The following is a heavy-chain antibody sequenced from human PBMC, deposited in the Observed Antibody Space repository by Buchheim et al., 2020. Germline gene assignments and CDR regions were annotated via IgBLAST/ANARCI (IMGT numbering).Heavy chain of an antibody. Sequence: QVQLVESGGGVVQPGRSLRLSCAASGFTFSSYGMHWVRQAPGKGLEWVAVISYDGSNKYYADSVKGRFTISSDNSKNTLYLQMNSLRAEDTAVYYCAKGYSSRSGLDVWGQGTT. CDR1: GFTFSSYG. J-gene: IGHJ6*02. V-gene: IGHV3-30*18. CDR3: AKGYSSRSGLDV. CDR2: ISYDGSNK. D-gene: IGHD6-13*01.